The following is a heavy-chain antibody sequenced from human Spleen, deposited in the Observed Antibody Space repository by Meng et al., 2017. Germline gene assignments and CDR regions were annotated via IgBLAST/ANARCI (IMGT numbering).Heavy chain of an antibody. CDR1: GGSISSYY. CDR2: INYRGNT. J-gene: IGHJ6*02. D-gene: IGHD1-26*01. V-gene: IGHV4-59*01. Sequence: SETLSLTCSISGGSISSYYWGWIRQPPGKGLEWIGHINYRGNTKYNPSLKSRGTISVDMSKDQFSLKLISVTAADTAVYYCARDHGGEWGLPGYFYYGMDVWGQGTTVTVSS. CDR3: ARDHGGEWGLPGYFYYGMDV.